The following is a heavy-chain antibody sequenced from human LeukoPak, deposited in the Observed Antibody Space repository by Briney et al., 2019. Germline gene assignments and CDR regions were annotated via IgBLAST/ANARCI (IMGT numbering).Heavy chain of an antibody. Sequence: SETLSLTCAVSGYSISSGYYWGWIQQPPGKGLEWIGSIYHSGSTYYNPSLKSRVTISVDTSKNQFSLKLNSVTAADTAVYYCARDQRGRYCSSTSCDNWFDPWGQGTLVTVSS. CDR2: IYHSGST. D-gene: IGHD2-2*01. CDR1: GYSISSGYY. J-gene: IGHJ5*02. V-gene: IGHV4-38-2*02. CDR3: ARDQRGRYCSSTSCDNWFDP.